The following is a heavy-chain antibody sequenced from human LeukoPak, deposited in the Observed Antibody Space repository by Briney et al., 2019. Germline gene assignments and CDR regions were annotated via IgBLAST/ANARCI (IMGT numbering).Heavy chain of an antibody. J-gene: IGHJ5*02. CDR2: IYSGGST. CDR3: AKDQYAYCSSTSCYPWFDP. CDR1: EFSVGSNY. D-gene: IGHD2-2*01. Sequence: GGSLRLSCAASEFSVGSNYMTWVRQAPGKGLEWVSLIYSGGSTYYADSVKGRFTISRDNSKNTLYLQMNSLRAEDTAVYYCAKDQYAYCSSTSCYPWFDPWGQGTLVTVSS. V-gene: IGHV3-66*01.